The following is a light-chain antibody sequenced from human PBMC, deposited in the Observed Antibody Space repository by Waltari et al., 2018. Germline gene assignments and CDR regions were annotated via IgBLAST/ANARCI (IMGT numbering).Light chain of an antibody. V-gene: IGKV3-15*01. CDR1: QSVSSN. CDR3: QQYNNWPET. Sequence: ETVMTQSPATLSVSPGERATLSCRASQSVSSNLAWYQQKPGQAPRLLIYGASTRATGIPARVSGSGSGTEFTLTISSLQSEDFAVYYCQQYNNWPETFGQGTKVEIK. J-gene: IGKJ1*01. CDR2: GAS.